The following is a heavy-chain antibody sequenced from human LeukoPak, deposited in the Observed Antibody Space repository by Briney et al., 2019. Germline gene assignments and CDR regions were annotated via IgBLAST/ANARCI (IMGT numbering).Heavy chain of an antibody. CDR1: GFTLSSYA. D-gene: IGHD5-18*01. J-gene: IGHJ6*02. V-gene: IGHV3-30-3*01. CDR2: ISYDGSNK. Sequence: GGSLRLSCAASGFTLSSYAMHWVRQAPGKGLGWVAVISYDGSNKYYADSVKGRFTISRDNSKNTLYLQMNSLRAEDTAVYYCARETSGYSYGYYYYYGMDVWGQGTTVTVSS. CDR3: ARETSGYSYGYYYYYGMDV.